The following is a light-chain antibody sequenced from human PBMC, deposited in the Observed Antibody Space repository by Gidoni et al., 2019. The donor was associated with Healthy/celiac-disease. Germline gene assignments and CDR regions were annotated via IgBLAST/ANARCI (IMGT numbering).Light chain of an antibody. CDR3: SSYTSSSTLV. CDR2: DVS. Sequence: QSALTQPSSVPASPGQPITISCTGTSSDVGGYNYISWYQQHPGKAPKLMIYDVSNRPSGVSNRFSGAKSGNTAYLTISGLQAEDEADYYCSSYTSSSTLVFGGGTKLTVL. V-gene: IGLV2-14*03. J-gene: IGLJ2*01. CDR1: SSDVGGYNY.